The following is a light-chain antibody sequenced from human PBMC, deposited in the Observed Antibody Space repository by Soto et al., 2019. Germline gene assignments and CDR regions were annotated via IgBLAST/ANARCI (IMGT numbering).Light chain of an antibody. CDR2: DAS. V-gene: IGKV1-5*01. CDR1: QSISSW. J-gene: IGKJ1*01. CDR3: QQYTSYSRT. Sequence: DIQMTQSPSTLSASVGARVTITCRASQSISSWLAWYQQKPGKAPKLLIYDASSLESGVPSRFSGSGSGTEFTLTISSLQPDDFATYYCQQYTSYSRTFGQGTKVEIK.